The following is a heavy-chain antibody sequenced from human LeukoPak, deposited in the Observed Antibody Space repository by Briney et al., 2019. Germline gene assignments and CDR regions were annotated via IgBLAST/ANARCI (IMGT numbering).Heavy chain of an antibody. CDR2: INHSGST. V-gene: IGHV4-34*01. Sequence: SETLSLTCAVYGGSFSGYYWSWIRQPPGKGLEWIGEINHSGSTNYNPSLKSRVTISVDTSKNQFSLKLSSVTAADTAVYYCARDSASRSYARSGRDRRIDYWGQGTLVTVSS. CDR3: ARDSASRSYARSGRDRRIDY. D-gene: IGHD1-26*01. CDR1: GGSFSGYY. J-gene: IGHJ4*02.